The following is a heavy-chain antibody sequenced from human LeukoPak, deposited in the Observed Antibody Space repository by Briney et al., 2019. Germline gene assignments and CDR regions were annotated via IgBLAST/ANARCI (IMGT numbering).Heavy chain of an antibody. CDR3: ARDLTYSGSYYVFDY. CDR1: GYTFTGYY. J-gene: IGHJ4*02. D-gene: IGHD1-26*01. Sequence: ASVKVSCKTFGYTFTGYYIHWVRQAPGQGLEWMGWINPNSGGTNYAQKFQGWVTMTRDTSISTAYMGLSRLRSDDTAVYYCARDLTYSGSYYVFDYWGQGTLVTVSS. CDR2: INPNSGGT. V-gene: IGHV1-2*04.